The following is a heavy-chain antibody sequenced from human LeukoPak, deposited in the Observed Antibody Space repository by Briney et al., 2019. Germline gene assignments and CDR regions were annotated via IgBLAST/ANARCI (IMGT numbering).Heavy chain of an antibody. V-gene: IGHV3-9*01. Sequence: GGPLRLSCAASGFTFDDYAMHWVRQAPGKGLEWVSGISWNSGSIGYADSVKGRFTISRDNAKNSLYLQMNSLRAEDTALYYCAKSIGYYYGSSGYYYFDYWGQGTLVTVSS. J-gene: IGHJ4*02. D-gene: IGHD3-22*01. CDR1: GFTFDDYA. CDR2: ISWNSGSI. CDR3: AKSIGYYYGSSGYYYFDY.